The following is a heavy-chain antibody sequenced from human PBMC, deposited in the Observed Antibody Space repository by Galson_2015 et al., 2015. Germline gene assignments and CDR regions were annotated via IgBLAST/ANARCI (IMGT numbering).Heavy chain of an antibody. CDR3: ARDRRAYSYGLYFDY. D-gene: IGHD5-18*01. CDR2: IWYDGSNK. Sequence: SLRLSCAASGFTFSSYGMHWVRQAPGKGLEWVAVIWYDGSNKYYADSVKGRFTISRDNSKNTLYLQMSSLRAEDTAVYYCARDRRAYSYGLYFDYWGQGTLVTVSS. V-gene: IGHV3-33*01. CDR1: GFTFSSYG. J-gene: IGHJ4*02.